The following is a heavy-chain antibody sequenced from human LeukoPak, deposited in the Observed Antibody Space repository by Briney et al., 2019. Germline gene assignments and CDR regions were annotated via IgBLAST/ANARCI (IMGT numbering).Heavy chain of an antibody. D-gene: IGHD6-19*01. Sequence: GGSLRLSCAASGFTFNSYAMSWVRQAPGKGLEWVSAISGSGGSTYYADSVKGRFTISRDNSKNTPYPQMNSLRAEDTAVYYCAKDISPYEQWLVRFDYWGQGTLVTVSS. J-gene: IGHJ4*02. V-gene: IGHV3-23*01. CDR3: AKDISPYEQWLVRFDY. CDR2: ISGSGGST. CDR1: GFTFNSYA.